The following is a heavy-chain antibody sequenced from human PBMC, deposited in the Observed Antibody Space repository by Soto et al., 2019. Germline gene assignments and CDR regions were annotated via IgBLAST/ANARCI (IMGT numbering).Heavy chain of an antibody. V-gene: IGHV5-10-1*01. CDR1: GYSFTSYW. CDR3: ARHGVVVVAAIYYYYGMDV. Sequence: GESLKISCKGSGYSFTSYWISWARQMPGKGLEWMGRIDPSDSYTNYSPSFQGHVTISADKSISTAYLQWSSLRASDTAMYYCARHGVVVVAAIYYYYGMDVWGQGTTVTVSS. CDR2: IDPSDSYT. D-gene: IGHD2-15*01. J-gene: IGHJ6*02.